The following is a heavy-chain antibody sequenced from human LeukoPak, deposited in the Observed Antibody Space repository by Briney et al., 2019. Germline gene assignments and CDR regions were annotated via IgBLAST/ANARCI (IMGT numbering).Heavy chain of an antibody. D-gene: IGHD2-2*01. CDR1: GGSISSYY. J-gene: IGHJ3*02. Sequence: SETLSLTCTVSGGSISSYYWSWIRQPPGKGLELIGYIYYSGSTNYNPSLKSRVTISVDTSENHFSLKLSSVTAADTAVYYCARMKYPLYNAFDIWGQGTMVTVSS. V-gene: IGHV4-59*01. CDR2: IYYSGST. CDR3: ARMKYPLYNAFDI.